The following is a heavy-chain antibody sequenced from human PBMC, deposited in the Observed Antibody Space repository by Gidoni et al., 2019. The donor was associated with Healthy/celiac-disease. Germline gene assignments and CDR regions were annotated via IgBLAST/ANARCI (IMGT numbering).Heavy chain of an antibody. Sequence: QVQLVQSGSEVKKPGSSVKVSCKASGGTFSSYTISWVRQAPGQGLEWMGRIIPILGIANYAQKFQGRVTITADKSTSTAYMELSSLRSEDTAVYYCARVPYCSGGSCYPWESTFDPWGQGTLVTVSS. D-gene: IGHD2-15*01. CDR1: GGTFSSYT. CDR3: ARVPYCSGGSCYPWESTFDP. CDR2: IIPILGIA. J-gene: IGHJ5*02. V-gene: IGHV1-69*02.